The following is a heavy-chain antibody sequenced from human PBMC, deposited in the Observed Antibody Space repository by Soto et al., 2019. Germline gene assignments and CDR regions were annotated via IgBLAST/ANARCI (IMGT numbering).Heavy chain of an antibody. CDR3: ARDRGRGWFDP. J-gene: IGHJ5*02. CDR1: GGSISSGDYY. V-gene: IGHV4-30-4*01. CDR2: IYYSGST. Sequence: SETLSLTCTVSGGSISSGDYYWSWIRQPPGKGLEWIGYIYYSGSTYYNPSLKSRVTISVDTSKNQFSLKLSSVTAADTAVYYCARDRGRGWFDPWGQGTLVTVSS.